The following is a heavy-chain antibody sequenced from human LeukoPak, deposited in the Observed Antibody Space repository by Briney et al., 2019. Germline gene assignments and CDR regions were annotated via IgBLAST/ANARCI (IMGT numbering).Heavy chain of an antibody. CDR2: MNPNSGNT. J-gene: IGHJ5*02. CDR3: ASGVSRYYYDSSGYFDA. CDR1: GYTFTSYD. D-gene: IGHD3-22*01. V-gene: IGHV1-8*01. Sequence: ASVKVSCKASGYTFTSYDINWVRQATGQGLEWMGWMNPNSGNTGYAQKFQGRVTMTRNTSISTAYMELSSLRSEDTAVYYCASGVSRYYYDSSGYFDAWGQGTLVTVSS.